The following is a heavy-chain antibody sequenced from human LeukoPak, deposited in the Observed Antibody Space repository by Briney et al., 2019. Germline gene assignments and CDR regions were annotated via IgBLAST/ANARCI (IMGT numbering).Heavy chain of an antibody. Sequence: GGSLRLSCAASGFTVSSNYMSWVRQAPGKGLEWVSVIYSGGSTYYADSVKGRFTISRDNSKNTLYLQMNSLRAEDTAVYYCATGYCSSTSCYQGGAFDIWGQGTMVTVSS. CDR3: ATGYCSSTSCYQGGAFDI. J-gene: IGHJ3*02. CDR2: IYSGGST. CDR1: GFTVSSNY. V-gene: IGHV3-53*01. D-gene: IGHD2-2*01.